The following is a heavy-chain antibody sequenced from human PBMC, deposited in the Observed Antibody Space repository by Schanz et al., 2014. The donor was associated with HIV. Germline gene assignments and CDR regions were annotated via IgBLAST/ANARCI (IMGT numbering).Heavy chain of an antibody. D-gene: IGHD1-26*01. CDR1: GYTFTDYF. J-gene: IGHJ4*02. CDR3: ASLVGATGLELDY. Sequence: QVQLVQSGAAVKKPGASVKVSCKASGYTFTDYFVHWGRQAPGQGLEWMGWISPDSGATDYAQNFQGRVTMTRDTSISTAYMELSSLRSEDTAVYYCASLVGATGLELDYWGQGTLVTVSS. V-gene: IGHV1-2*02. CDR2: ISPDSGAT.